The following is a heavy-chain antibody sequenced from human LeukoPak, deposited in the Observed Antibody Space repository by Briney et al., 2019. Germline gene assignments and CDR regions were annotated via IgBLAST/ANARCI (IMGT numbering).Heavy chain of an antibody. CDR3: ASSPTEYSSSSGPVDY. J-gene: IGHJ4*02. Sequence: SETLSLTCAVYGGSFSGYYWSWIRQPPGKGLEWIGEINHSGSTNYNPSLKSRVTISADTSKNQFSLKLSSVTAADTAVYYCASSPTEYSSSSGPVDYWGQGTLVTVSS. CDR2: INHSGST. CDR1: GGSFSGYY. V-gene: IGHV4-34*01. D-gene: IGHD6-6*01.